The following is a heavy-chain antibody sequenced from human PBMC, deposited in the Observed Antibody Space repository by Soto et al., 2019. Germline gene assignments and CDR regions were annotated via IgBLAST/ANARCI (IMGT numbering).Heavy chain of an antibody. D-gene: IGHD6-13*01. CDR1: GGSISSYY. CDR2: IYYSGST. CDR3: ARDRGRSSSWGGYYYYGLDV. V-gene: IGHV4-59*01. J-gene: IGHJ6*02. Sequence: SETLSLTCTVSGGSISSYYWSWIRQPPGRGLEWIGYIYYSGSTNYNPSLKSRVTISVDTSKNQFSLKLSSVTAADTAVYYCARDRGRSSSWGGYYYYGLDVWGRGTTVTVSS.